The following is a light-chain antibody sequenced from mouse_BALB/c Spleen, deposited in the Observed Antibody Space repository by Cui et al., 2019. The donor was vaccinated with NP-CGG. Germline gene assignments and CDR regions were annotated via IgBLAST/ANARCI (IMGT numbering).Light chain of an antibody. CDR2: GTS. V-gene: IGLV2*02. Sequence: AVFTPGTAPPPSPGGTVPLPCRSSTGAVTTSNYANWVEEKPDHLITGLIGGTSKRAAGVPVRLSGPLIGDKATLTITGAQTEDDVMYFCALWYSNHWVFGGGTKLTVL. J-gene: IGLJ1*01. CDR1: TGAVTTSNY. CDR3: ALWYSNHWV.